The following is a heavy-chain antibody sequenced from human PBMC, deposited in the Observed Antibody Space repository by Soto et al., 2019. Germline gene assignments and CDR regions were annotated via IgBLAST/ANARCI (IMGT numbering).Heavy chain of an antibody. CDR2: IKDGGVT. CDR3: ARGQEGVVATH. V-gene: IGHV4-34*01. Sequence: QVQLQQWGAGLLKPSETLSLTCAVNGGSLTGYYWSWIRQPPGKGLEWIGEIKDGGVTNYSPSLKSRDTMSADTSKTQFSLNLNSVTAADTAVYYCARGQEGVVATHWDQGTLVTVSS. D-gene: IGHD5-12*01. CDR1: GGSLTGYY. J-gene: IGHJ4*02.